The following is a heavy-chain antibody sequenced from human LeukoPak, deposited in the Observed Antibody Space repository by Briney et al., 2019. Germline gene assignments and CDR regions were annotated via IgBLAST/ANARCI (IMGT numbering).Heavy chain of an antibody. CDR3: ARDPKVYCSGGSCYSGWFDP. J-gene: IGHJ5*02. D-gene: IGHD2-15*01. CDR1: GFTFSSYA. V-gene: IGHV3-30-3*01. CDR2: ISYDGSNK. Sequence: PGRSLRLSCAASGFTFSSYAMHWVRQAPGKGLEWVAVISYDGSNKYYADSVKGRFTISRDNSKNTLYLQMNSLRAEDTAVYYCARDPKVYCSGGSCYSGWFDPWGQGTLVTVSS.